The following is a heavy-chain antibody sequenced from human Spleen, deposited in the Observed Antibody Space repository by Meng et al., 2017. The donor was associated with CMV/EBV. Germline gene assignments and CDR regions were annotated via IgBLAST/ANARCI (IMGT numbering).Heavy chain of an antibody. CDR2: IWYDGNNK. Sequence: GGSLRLSCAASGFTLSYYAMHWVRQAPGKGLEWVTVIWYDGNNKYYADSVKGRFIISRDNSKNTVYLQMNSLRAEDTAVYYCAKEEGYYYDSNGYYFDYWGRGTLVTVSS. CDR1: GFTLSYYA. D-gene: IGHD3-22*01. J-gene: IGHJ4*02. CDR3: AKEEGYYYDSNGYYFDY. V-gene: IGHV3-33*06.